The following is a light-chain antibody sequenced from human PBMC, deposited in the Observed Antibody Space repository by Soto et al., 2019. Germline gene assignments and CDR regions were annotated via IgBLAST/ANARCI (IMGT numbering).Light chain of an antibody. CDR3: QVWDRPTDLV. CDR2: FDS. J-gene: IGLJ2*01. Sequence: SYELTQPPSVSVAPGKTAIITCGGNDIETKSVHWYQQKAGQAPVLVMSFDSDRPSGIPERFSGSNSGNTPSLTITRAEAGDEADYYCQVWDRPTDLVFGGGTKVTVL. V-gene: IGLV3-21*01. CDR1: DIETKS.